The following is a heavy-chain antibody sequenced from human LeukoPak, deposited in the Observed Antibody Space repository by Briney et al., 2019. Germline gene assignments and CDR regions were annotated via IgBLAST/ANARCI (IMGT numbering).Heavy chain of an antibody. CDR2: ISYDGSNK. V-gene: IGHV3-30-3*01. D-gene: IGHD1-26*01. J-gene: IGHJ4*02. CDR1: GFTFSSYA. CDR3: AKAAVYSKRWTPFDD. Sequence: GGSLRLSCAGSGFTFSSYAMHWVRQAPGKGLEWVAVISYDGSNKYYADSVKGRFTISRDNSKNTLYLQMNSLRAEDTAVYYCAKAAVYSKRWTPFDDWGRGTLVTVSS.